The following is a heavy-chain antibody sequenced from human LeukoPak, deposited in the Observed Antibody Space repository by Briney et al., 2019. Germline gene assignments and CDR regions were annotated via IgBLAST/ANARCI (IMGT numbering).Heavy chain of an antibody. J-gene: IGHJ4*02. CDR1: GFTFSSYS. CDR2: ISSSSSYI. CDR3: ARVAKSGYYFDY. D-gene: IGHD5-12*01. Sequence: GGSLRLSCAASGFTFSSYSMNWVRQAPGKGLEWVSSISSSSSYIYYADSVKGRFTISRGNAKNSLYLQMNSLRAEDTAVYYCARVAKSGYYFDYWGQGTLVTVSS. V-gene: IGHV3-21*01.